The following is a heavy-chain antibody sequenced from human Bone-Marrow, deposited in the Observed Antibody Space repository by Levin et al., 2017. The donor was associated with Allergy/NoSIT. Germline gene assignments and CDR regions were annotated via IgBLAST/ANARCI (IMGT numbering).Heavy chain of an antibody. Sequence: LSLTCAASGFTFRSYAMTWVRQAPGKGLEWVSGITGDARNTYYAVSVKGRFTISRDNDKKTVYLQMNSVRAEDTAVYYCAKDQVGSTWFYGSDVWGQGTTVTVSS. V-gene: IGHV3-23*01. D-gene: IGHD6-13*01. CDR3: AKDQVGSTWFYGSDV. J-gene: IGHJ6*02. CDR2: ITGDARNT. CDR1: GFTFRSYA.